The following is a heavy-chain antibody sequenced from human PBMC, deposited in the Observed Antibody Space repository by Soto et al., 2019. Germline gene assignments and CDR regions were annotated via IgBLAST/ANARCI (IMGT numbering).Heavy chain of an antibody. CDR1: RFTFSSYG. V-gene: IGHV3-33*01. J-gene: IGHJ6*02. CDR3: ARDQYCSSTSCYYGMEV. Sequence: VGSLRLSCEASRFTFSSYGIHWVLPTPFKWLEGVAVIWYDGSNKYYADSVKGRFTISRDNSKNTLYLQMNSLRAEDTAVYYCARDQYCSSTSCYYGMEVWGRGTTVTVSS. CDR2: IWYDGSNK. D-gene: IGHD2-2*01.